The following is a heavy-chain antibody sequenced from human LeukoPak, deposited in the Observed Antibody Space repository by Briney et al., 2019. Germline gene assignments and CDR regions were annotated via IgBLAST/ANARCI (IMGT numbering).Heavy chain of an antibody. CDR1: GGSISSYY. J-gene: IGHJ6*02. CDR3: ARDLHYYDRYYYYGMDV. D-gene: IGHD3-22*01. Sequence: ESSETLSLTCTVSGGSISSYYWSWIRQPAGKGLEWIGRIYTSGSTNYNPSLKSRVTMSVDTSKNQFSLKLSSVTAADTAVYYCARDLHYYDRYYYYGMDVWGQGTTVTVSS. V-gene: IGHV4-4*07. CDR2: IYTSGST.